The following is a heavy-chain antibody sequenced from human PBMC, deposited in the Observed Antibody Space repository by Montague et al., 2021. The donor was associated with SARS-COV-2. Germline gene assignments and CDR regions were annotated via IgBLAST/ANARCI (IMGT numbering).Heavy chain of an antibody. J-gene: IGHJ3*02. Sequence: SLRLSCAASGFTFSSYAMHWVRQAPGKGLEWVAVISYDGSNKYYVDSVKGRFTISRDNSKNTLYLQMNSLRAEDTAVYYCARSLSGSYWGAFDIWGQGTVVTVSS. CDR2: ISYDGSNK. D-gene: IGHD1-26*01. CDR1: GFTFSSYA. CDR3: ARSLSGSYWGAFDI. V-gene: IGHV3-30*04.